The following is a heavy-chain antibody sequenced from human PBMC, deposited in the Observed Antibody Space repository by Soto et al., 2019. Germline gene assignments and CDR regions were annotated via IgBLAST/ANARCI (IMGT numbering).Heavy chain of an antibody. V-gene: IGHV3-30*04. CDR1: GSIFHSFS. CDR3: ATELEFRRYFDY. Sequence: VGSLRLSCVASGSIFHSFSMNWVRQTPDKGLEWVAVISYDGSRQYYGDSVKGRFTISRDNSKNTLYLQMNSLRPEDTAVYYCATELEFRRYFDYWGQGTLVTVSS. D-gene: IGHD1-1*01. J-gene: IGHJ4*02. CDR2: ISYDGSRQ.